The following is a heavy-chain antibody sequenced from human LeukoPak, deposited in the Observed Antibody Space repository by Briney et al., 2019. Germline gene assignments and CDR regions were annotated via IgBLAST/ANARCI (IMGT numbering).Heavy chain of an antibody. V-gene: IGHV3-23*01. CDR3: AKRITVVARDAFDF. CDR2: ISGSGGST. Sequence: GGSLRLSCAASGFTFSTYAMSCVRQAPGKGLEWVSSISGSGGSTFYADSVKGRFTISRDNSKNTFYLQMNSLRAEDTAIYYCAKRITVVARDAFDFWGQGTMVTVSS. D-gene: IGHD1-14*01. J-gene: IGHJ3*01. CDR1: GFTFSTYA.